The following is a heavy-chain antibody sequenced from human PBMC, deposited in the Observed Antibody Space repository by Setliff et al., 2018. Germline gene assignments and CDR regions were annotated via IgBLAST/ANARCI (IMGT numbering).Heavy chain of an antibody. D-gene: IGHD3-10*01. Sequence: GGSLRLSCGASGFTFDDYAMSWVRQAPGKGLEWVCGINWNGGSTGYADSVKGRFTISRDNAKNSLYLQMNSLRAEDMALYYCARENTGFYYHYYMDVWGKGTTVTVSS. CDR3: ARENTGFYYHYYMDV. CDR2: INWNGGST. V-gene: IGHV3-20*04. CDR1: GFTFDDYA. J-gene: IGHJ6*03.